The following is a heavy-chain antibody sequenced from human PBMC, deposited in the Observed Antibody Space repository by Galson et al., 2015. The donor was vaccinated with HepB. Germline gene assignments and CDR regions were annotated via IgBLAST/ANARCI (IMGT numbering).Heavy chain of an antibody. CDR1: GFTFSRYG. J-gene: IGHJ5*02. CDR3: AKDVPGNSGA. Sequence: SLRLSCAASGFTFSRYGMHWVRQAPGKGLEWVSFIQYDESSKTYADSVKGRFTISRDNSKNTLFLQMSSLRAEDTALYYCAKDVPGNSGAWGQGTLVTVSS. CDR2: IQYDESSK. D-gene: IGHD4-23*01. V-gene: IGHV3-30*02.